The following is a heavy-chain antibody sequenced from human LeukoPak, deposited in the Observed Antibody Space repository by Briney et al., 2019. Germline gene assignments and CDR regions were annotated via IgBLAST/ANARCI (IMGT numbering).Heavy chain of an antibody. V-gene: IGHV4-59*12. CDR3: ARSTYYDFWSGYYNYYYYGMDV. J-gene: IGHJ6*02. D-gene: IGHD3-3*01. CDR2: IYYSGST. Sequence: SETLSLTCTVSGGSISSYYWSWIRQPPGKGLEWVGYIYYSGSTNYNPSLKSRVTISVDTSKNQFSLKLSSVTAAGTAVYYCARSTYYDFWSGYYNYYYYGMDVWGQGTTVTVSS. CDR1: GGSISSYY.